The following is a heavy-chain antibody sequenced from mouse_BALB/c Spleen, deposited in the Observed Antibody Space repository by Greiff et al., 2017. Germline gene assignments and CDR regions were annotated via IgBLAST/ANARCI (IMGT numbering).Heavy chain of an antibody. J-gene: IGHJ1*01. CDR1: GFTFSSYA. Sequence: DVHLVESGGGLVKPGGSLKLSCAASGFTFSSYAMSWVRQTPEKRLEWVASISSGGSTYYPDSVKGRFTISRDNARNILYLQMSSLRSEDTAMYYCARGYRYDGDWYFDVWGAGTTVTVSS. D-gene: IGHD2-14*01. CDR3: ARGYRYDGDWYFDV. CDR2: ISSGGST. V-gene: IGHV5-6-5*01.